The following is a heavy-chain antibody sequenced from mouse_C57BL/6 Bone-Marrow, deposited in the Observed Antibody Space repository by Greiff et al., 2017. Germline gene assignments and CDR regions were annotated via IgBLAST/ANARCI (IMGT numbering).Heavy chain of an antibody. CDR1: GYTFTSYW. CDR2: IHPNSGST. V-gene: IGHV1-64*01. J-gene: IGHJ3*01. Sequence: QVHVKQPGAELVKPGASVKLSCKASGYTFTSYWMHWVKQRPGQGLEWIGMIHPNSGSTNYNEKFKSKATLTVDKSSSTAYMQLSSLTSEDSAVYDCARDPAWFAYWGQGTLVTVSA. CDR3: ARDPAWFAY.